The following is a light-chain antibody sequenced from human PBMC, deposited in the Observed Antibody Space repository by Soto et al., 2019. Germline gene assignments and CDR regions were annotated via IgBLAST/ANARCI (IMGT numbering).Light chain of an antibody. Sequence: QSVLTQPPSASGSPGQSVTISCTGTSSDVGAYDYVSWYQQHPGKAPKLMIYEINKRPSGVPDHFSGSKSGNTASLTVSGLQAEDEADYYCSSFAGSNNFPYVFGTGTKVTVL. J-gene: IGLJ1*01. CDR2: EIN. V-gene: IGLV2-8*01. CDR1: SSDVGAYDY. CDR3: SSFAGSNNFPYV.